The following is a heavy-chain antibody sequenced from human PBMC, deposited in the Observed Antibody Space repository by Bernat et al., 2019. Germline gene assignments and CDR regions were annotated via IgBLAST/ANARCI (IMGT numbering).Heavy chain of an antibody. V-gene: IGHV3-49*03. CDR2: ITNKAYGGTT. D-gene: IGHD3-10*01. CDR3: ARSSQYTRWLGGGGTSDY. Sequence: EVQVVESGGVLVQPGRSLRLSCTVSGFTFGDYPMSWFRQAPGKGLEWVGFITNKAYGGTTEYAASVRGRFTISRDDSKSIAYLQMTSLKTEDKALYYCARSSQYTRWLGGGGTSDYWGQGTLVTVSS. CDR1: GFTFGDYP. J-gene: IGHJ4*02.